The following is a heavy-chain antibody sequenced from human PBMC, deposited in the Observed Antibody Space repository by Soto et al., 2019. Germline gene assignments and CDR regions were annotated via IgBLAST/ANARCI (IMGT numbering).Heavy chain of an antibody. J-gene: IGHJ5*02. CDR1: GGSTIICSYY. V-gene: IGHV4-39*07. CDR2: MYYSGST. Sequence: PSLILSLTCGVSGGSTIICSYYCAWIRQPPGKGLEWIGNMYYSGSTNYNPSLKSRVTISVDTSKNQFSLKLSSVTAADTAVYYCAGSGYSSSWYPSYWFAPWGQGTLVTVS. CDR3: AGSGYSSSWYPSYWFAP. D-gene: IGHD6-13*01.